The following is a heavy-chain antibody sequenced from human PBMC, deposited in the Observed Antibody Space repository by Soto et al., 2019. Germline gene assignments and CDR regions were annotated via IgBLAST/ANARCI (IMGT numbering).Heavy chain of an antibody. V-gene: IGHV1-2*02. J-gene: IGHJ6*02. CDR1: GYTFTGYY. CDR2: INPNSGGT. D-gene: IGHD1-1*01. CDR3: ARVQRAVDYYYFGMDV. Sequence: ASVKVSCKASGYTFTGYYMHWVRQAPGQGLEWMGWINPNSGGTNYAQKFQGRVTMTRDTSISTAYMELSRLRSDDTAVYYCARVQRAVDYYYFGMDVWGQGTTATVSS.